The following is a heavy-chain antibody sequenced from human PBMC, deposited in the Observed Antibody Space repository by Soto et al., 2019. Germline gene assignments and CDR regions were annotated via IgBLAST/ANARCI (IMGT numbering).Heavy chain of an antibody. D-gene: IGHD4-17*01. CDR2: IRSKANNYAT. J-gene: IGHJ4*02. CDR1: GFTFSGSA. V-gene: IGHV3-73*01. Sequence: EVQLVESGGGLVQPGESLKLSCAVSGFTFSGSAMHWVRQASGKGLEWVGRIRSKANNYATAYAASVKGRFTISRDDSKNTAYLQMNSLNSEDTAVYDCTRGYGDYVRDYWGQGALVTVSS. CDR3: TRGYGDYVRDY.